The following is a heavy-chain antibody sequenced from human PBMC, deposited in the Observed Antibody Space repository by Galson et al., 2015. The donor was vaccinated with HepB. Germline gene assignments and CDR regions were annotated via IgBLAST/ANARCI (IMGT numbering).Heavy chain of an antibody. CDR2: ISSSSSTI. J-gene: IGHJ3*02. CDR3: ARGPFWNRGAFDI. CDR1: GFTFSSYG. V-gene: IGHV3-48*02. Sequence: SLRLSCAASGFTFSSYGMHWVRQAPGKGLEWVSYISSSSSTIYYADSVKGRFTISRDNAKNSLYLQMNSLRDEDTAVYYCARGPFWNRGAFDIWGQGTMVTVSS. D-gene: IGHD3-3*01.